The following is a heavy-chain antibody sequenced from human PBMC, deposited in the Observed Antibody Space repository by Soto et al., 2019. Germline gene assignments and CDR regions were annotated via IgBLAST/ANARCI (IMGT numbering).Heavy chain of an antibody. V-gene: IGHV4-4*02. J-gene: IGHJ5*02. Sequence: PSDTLSLTCAVSGGSITSAKWWTWVRQPPGGGLEWIGEISHSGITNYKASLKSRVTMSVDKTKNDVSLKLTSVTAADTAVYYCARVLRGWFDPWGQGTPVTVSS. CDR1: GGSITSAKW. CDR2: ISHSGIT. CDR3: ARVLRGWFDP.